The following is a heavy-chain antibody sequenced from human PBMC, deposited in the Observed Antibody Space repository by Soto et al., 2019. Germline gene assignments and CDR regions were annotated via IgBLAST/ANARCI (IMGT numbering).Heavy chain of an antibody. CDR2: INYSGST. CDR1: GGSFSGYY. V-gene: IGHV4-34*01. Sequence: SETLSLTCAVYGGSFSGYYWSWIRQPPGKGLEWIGGINYSGSTNYNPSLKSRVTISVDTSKNQFSLKLSSVTAADTAVYYCARHGYIYWFDPWGQGTLVTVSS. CDR3: ARHGYIYWFDP. J-gene: IGHJ5*02. D-gene: IGHD6-13*01.